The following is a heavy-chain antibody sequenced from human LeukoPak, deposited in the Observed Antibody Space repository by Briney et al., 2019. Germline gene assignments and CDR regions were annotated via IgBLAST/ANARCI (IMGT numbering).Heavy chain of an antibody. V-gene: IGHV1-18*04. J-gene: IGHJ4*02. D-gene: IGHD3-10*01. Sequence: ASVKVSCKASGYTLTSYGISWVRQAPGQGLEWMGWISAYNGNTNYAQKLQGRVTVTIDTSTSTAYMELRSLRSDDTAVYYCARGPGYYGSGSVDYWGQGTLVTVSS. CDR3: ARGPGYYGSGSVDY. CDR1: GYTLTSYG. CDR2: ISAYNGNT.